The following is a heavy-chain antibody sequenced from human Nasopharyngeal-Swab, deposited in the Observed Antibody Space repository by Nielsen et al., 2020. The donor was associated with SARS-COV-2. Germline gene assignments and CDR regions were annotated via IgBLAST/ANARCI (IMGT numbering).Heavy chain of an antibody. Sequence: GGSLRLCGASCVFTFSSYAVSWVRRTPGKGLEWVSAITGSGGRTYYADSVKGRFTISRDNSKNTLYLQMNSLRAEDTAIYYCANLWFGEPSGYYYSYAMDVWGQGTTVTVSS. CDR2: ITGSGGRT. J-gene: IGHJ6*02. D-gene: IGHD3-10*01. V-gene: IGHV3-23*01. CDR1: VFTFSSYA. CDR3: ANLWFGEPSGYYYSYAMDV.